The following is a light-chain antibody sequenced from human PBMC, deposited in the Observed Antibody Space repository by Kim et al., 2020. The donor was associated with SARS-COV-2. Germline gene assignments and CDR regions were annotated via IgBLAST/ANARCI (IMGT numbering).Light chain of an antibody. J-gene: IGKJ4*01. CDR2: AAS. CDR3: QQSYSTPPT. V-gene: IGKV1-39*01. Sequence: DIQMTQSPSSLSASVGDRVTITCRASQSISSYLNWYQQKPGKAPKLLIYAASSLQSGVPSRFSGSGSGTDFTLTISSLQPEDFAIYYCQQSYSTPPTFGGGTKVDIK. CDR1: QSISSY.